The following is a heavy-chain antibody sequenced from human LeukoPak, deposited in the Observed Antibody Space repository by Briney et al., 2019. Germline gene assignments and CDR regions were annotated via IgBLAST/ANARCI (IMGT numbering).Heavy chain of an antibody. Sequence: TSETLSLTCTVSGGSISSGDYYWSWIRQPPGKGLEWIGYTYYSGSTYYNPSLKSRVTISVDTSKNQFSLKLSSVTAADTAVYYCARTNVDSSSWYRTHFDYWGQGTLVTVSS. D-gene: IGHD6-13*01. CDR3: ARTNVDSSSWYRTHFDY. V-gene: IGHV4-30-4*01. J-gene: IGHJ4*02. CDR1: GGSISSGDYY. CDR2: TYYSGST.